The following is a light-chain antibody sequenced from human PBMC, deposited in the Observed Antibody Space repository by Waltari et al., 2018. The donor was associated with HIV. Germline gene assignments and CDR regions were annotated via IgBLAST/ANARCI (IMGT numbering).Light chain of an antibody. Sequence: DIVMTQSPDTLALSLGERATINCRSSQSVQYSNNNNYLAWYQQKPGQPPKLLIYWASSRHSGVPDRFSGSGSGTDFTLTISSLQAEDVAVYYCHQYYTTPRTFGQGTKLEIK. CDR1: QSVQYSNNNNY. J-gene: IGKJ2*01. V-gene: IGKV4-1*01. CDR2: WAS. CDR3: HQYYTTPRT.